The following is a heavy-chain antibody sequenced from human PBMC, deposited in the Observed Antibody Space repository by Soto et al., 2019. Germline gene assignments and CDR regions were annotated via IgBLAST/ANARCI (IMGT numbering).Heavy chain of an antibody. Sequence: EMQLLESGGGLVQPGGSLRLSCAASGFTFSTYAMTWVRQAPGKGLQWVSGIRGSGDGTYYADSVKGRFTISRDNSKNTLYLKMNSLSAEDTAVYYCAKDGSPCGSGGNRFYHFDLWGLGTLVTVSS. V-gene: IGHV3-23*01. CDR3: AKDGSPCGSGGNRFYHFDL. J-gene: IGHJ4*02. CDR2: IRGSGDGT. CDR1: GFTFSTYA. D-gene: IGHD2-15*01.